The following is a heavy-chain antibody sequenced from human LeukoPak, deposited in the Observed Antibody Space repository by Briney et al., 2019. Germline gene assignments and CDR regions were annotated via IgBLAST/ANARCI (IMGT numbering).Heavy chain of an antibody. V-gene: IGHV1-2*02. Sequence: GASVKVSCKVYGYTFSDYYLHWVRQAPGQGLEWMGCINPKTGGANFAEKFQGRVTMTRDTSIRTVYMELSRVTYDDTALYYCARGVGTSWFDPWGQGTLVTVSS. CDR3: ARGVGTSWFDP. CDR1: GYTFSDYY. CDR2: INPKTGGA. J-gene: IGHJ5*02. D-gene: IGHD2-2*01.